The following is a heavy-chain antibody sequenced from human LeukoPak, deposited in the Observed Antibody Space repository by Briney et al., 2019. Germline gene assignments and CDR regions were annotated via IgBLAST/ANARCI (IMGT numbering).Heavy chain of an antibody. CDR1: GFTVSSNY. V-gene: IGHV3-53*01. CDR2: IYSGGST. D-gene: IGHD6-19*01. Sequence: GGSLRLSCAASGFTVSSNYTSWVRQAPGKGLEWVSVIYSGGSTYYADSVKGRFTISRDNSKNTLYLQMNSLRAEDTAVYYCARVLSGIAVAGNVPTTFDYWGQGTLVTVSS. J-gene: IGHJ4*02. CDR3: ARVLSGIAVAGNVPTTFDY.